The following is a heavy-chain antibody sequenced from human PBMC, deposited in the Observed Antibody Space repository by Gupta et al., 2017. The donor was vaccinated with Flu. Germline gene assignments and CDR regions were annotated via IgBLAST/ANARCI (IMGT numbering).Heavy chain of an antibody. CDR1: RGSAYH. Sequence: RGSAYHWTWFRQSPEKGLEWIGSISYTANTFYNPSLKSRLIISVDTSQNQFSLNLSSVTAADTAVYYCARGTIDFDSWGQGTLVTVSS. CDR2: ISYTANT. CDR3: ARGTIDFDS. D-gene: IGHD2-15*01. J-gene: IGHJ4*01. V-gene: IGHV4-30-4*01.